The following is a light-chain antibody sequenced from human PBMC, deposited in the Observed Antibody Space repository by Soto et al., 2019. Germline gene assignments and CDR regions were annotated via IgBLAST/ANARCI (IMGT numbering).Light chain of an antibody. Sequence: EIVLTQSPATLSLSPGERATLSCRASQSVSSSLAWYQQKPGQAPRLLIFGASNGATGIPARFSGSGSGTDVTLTISSLEPEDFAVYYCQQRSNWPLTFGGGTKVEIK. CDR3: QQRSNWPLT. CDR1: QSVSSS. CDR2: GAS. V-gene: IGKV3-11*01. J-gene: IGKJ4*01.